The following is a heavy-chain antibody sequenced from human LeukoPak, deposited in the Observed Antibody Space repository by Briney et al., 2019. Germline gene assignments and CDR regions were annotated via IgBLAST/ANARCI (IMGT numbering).Heavy chain of an antibody. J-gene: IGHJ6*02. Sequence: ASVKVSCKASGYTFTSYGISWVRQAPGQGLEWMGWISAYNGNTNYAQKLQGRVTMTTDTSTSTAYMELRSLRSEDTAVYYCARDLGAARPSYYYYYGMDVWGQGTTVTVSS. CDR2: ISAYNGNT. V-gene: IGHV1-18*01. CDR3: ARDLGAARPSYYYYYGMDV. D-gene: IGHD6-6*01. CDR1: GYTFTSYG.